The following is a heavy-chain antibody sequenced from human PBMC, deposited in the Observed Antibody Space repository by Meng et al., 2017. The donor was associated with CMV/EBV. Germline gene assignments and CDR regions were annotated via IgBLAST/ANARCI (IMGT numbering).Heavy chain of an antibody. CDR2: ISYDGSNK. D-gene: IGHD5-18*01. J-gene: IGHJ6*02. V-gene: IGHV3-30-3*01. CDR3: ARDAGYSGKYYYGMDV. Sequence: GGSLRLSCAASGFTFSSYAMHWVRQAPGKGLEWVAVISYDGSNKYYADSVKGRFTISRDNSKNTLNLQMNSLRAEDTAVYYCARDAGYSGKYYYGMDVWGQGTTVTVSS. CDR1: GFTFSSYA.